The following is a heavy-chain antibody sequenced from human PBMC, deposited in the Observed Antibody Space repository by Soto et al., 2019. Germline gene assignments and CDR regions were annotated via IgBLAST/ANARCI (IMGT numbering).Heavy chain of an antibody. CDR2: ISWNSGSI. V-gene: IGHV3-9*01. CDR3: AKDIRDILTGYYAWNRGGFDY. J-gene: IGHJ4*02. Sequence: GGSLRLSCAASGFTFDDYAMHWVRQAPGKGLEWVSGISWNSGSIGYADSVKGRFTISRDNAKNSLYLQMNSLRAEDTALYYCAKDIRDILTGYYAWNRGGFDYWGQGTLVTVSS. D-gene: IGHD3-9*01. CDR1: GFTFDDYA.